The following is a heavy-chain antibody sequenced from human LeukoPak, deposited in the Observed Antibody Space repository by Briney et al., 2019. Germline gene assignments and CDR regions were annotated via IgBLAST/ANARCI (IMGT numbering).Heavy chain of an antibody. J-gene: IGHJ4*02. CDR2: ISYDGSNK. CDR1: GFTFSNYG. V-gene: IGHV3-30*18. D-gene: IGHD1-1*01. CDR3: AKDQLARERYGGEEPDY. Sequence: PGGSLRLSCAASGFTFSNYGMHWVRQAPGKGLEWVAIISYDGSNKNSAVSVKGRFTISRDNSKNTLYLQMDSLRPEDTAVYYCAKDQLARERYGGEEPDYWGQGTLVTVSS.